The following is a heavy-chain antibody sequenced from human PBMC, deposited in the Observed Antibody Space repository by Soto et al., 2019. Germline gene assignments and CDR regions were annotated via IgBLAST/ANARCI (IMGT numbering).Heavy chain of an antibody. V-gene: IGHV3-23*01. J-gene: IGHJ4*02. CDR2: ISGSGGST. CDR3: AKDRFKVAARPGYFDY. D-gene: IGHD6-6*01. Sequence: RGSLRLSCAASGFPFISYAMSWVRQAPGKGLEWVSAISGSGGSTYYADFVKGRFTISRDNSKNTLYLQMNSLRAEDTAVYYCAKDRFKVAARPGYFDYWGQGTLVTVS. CDR1: GFPFISYA.